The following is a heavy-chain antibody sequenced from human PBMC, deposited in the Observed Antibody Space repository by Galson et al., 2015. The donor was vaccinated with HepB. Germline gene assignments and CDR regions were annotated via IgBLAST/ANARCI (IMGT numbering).Heavy chain of an antibody. J-gene: IGHJ4*02. CDR3: AKGYCSATSCPSDS. CDR1: GFTFSSYA. Sequence: SLRLSCAASGFTFSSYAMSWVRQAPGKGLEWVSGINNSGGYTYYSDSVKGRFTISRDNSQNTLDLQIDSLRAEDTAIYYCAKGYCSATSCPSDSWGQGTLVTVSS. CDR2: INNSGGYT. D-gene: IGHD2-2*01. V-gene: IGHV3-23*01.